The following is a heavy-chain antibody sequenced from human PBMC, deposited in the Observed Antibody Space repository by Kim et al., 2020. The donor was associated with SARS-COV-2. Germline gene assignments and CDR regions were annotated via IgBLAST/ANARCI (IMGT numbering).Heavy chain of an antibody. CDR3: ARDLRSTSLTLYGMDV. J-gene: IGHJ6*02. CDR1: GFTFSSYS. CDR2: ISSSSSYI. V-gene: IGHV3-21*01. Sequence: GGSLRLSCAASGFTFSSYSMNWVRQAPGKGLEWVSSISSSSSYIYYADSVKGRFTISRDNAKNSLYLQMNSLRAEDTAVYYCARDLRSTSLTLYGMDVWGQGTTVTVSS. D-gene: IGHD2-2*01.